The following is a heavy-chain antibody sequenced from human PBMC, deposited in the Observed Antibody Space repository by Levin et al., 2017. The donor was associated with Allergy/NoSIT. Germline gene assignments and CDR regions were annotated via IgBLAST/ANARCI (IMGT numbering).Heavy chain of an antibody. D-gene: IGHD6-19*01. CDR2: INHSGST. CDR1: GGSFSGYY. J-gene: IGHJ6*02. Sequence: GSLRLSCAVYGGSFSGYYWSWIRQPPGKGLEWIGEINHSGSTNYNPSLKSRVTISVDTSKNQFSLKLSSVTAADTAVYYCARGLRAVAGTESYYYYGMDVWGQGTTVTVSS. CDR3: ARGLRAVAGTESYYYYGMDV. V-gene: IGHV4-34*01.